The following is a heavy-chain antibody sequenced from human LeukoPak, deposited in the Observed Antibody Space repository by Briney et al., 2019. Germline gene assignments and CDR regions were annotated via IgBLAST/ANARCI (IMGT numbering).Heavy chain of an antibody. CDR2: ISWSSGSI. CDR1: GFTFDDYA. Sequence: PGGSLRLSCAASGFTFDDYAMHWVRHAPGKGLEWVSGISWSSGSIDYADSVKGRFTISRDNAKNCLYLQMNSLRAEDTALYYCAKDLGATLEDAFDIWGQGTMVSVSS. CDR3: AKDLGATLEDAFDI. D-gene: IGHD1-26*01. V-gene: IGHV3-9*01. J-gene: IGHJ3*02.